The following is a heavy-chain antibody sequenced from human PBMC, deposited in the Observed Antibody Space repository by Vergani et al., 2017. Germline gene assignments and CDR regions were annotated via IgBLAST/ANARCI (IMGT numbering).Heavy chain of an antibody. CDR3: AKDFLLWFGELGNFDY. D-gene: IGHD3-10*01. CDR2: ISGSGGST. V-gene: IGHV3-23*01. J-gene: IGHJ4*02. CDR1: GFTFSSYA. Sequence: EVQLLESGGGLVQPGGSLRLSCAASGFTFSSYAMSWVRQAPGKGLEWVSAISGSGGSTYYADSVKGRFTISRDKSKNTLYLQMNSLRAEDTAVYYCAKDFLLWFGELGNFDYWGQGTLVTVSS.